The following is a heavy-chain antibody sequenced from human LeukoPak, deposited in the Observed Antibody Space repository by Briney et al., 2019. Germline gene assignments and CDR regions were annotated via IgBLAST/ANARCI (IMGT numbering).Heavy chain of an antibody. CDR2: INPSGGST. V-gene: IGHV1-46*03. J-gene: IGHJ6*04. Sequence: MXWVXXAXGQGLEGMXIINPSGGSTSYAQKFQCRVTMTRDTSTSTVYMELSSLRSEDTAVYYCARSRGITIFGVVIPQPLDVWGKGTTVTVSS. D-gene: IGHD3-3*01. CDR3: ARSRGITIFGVVIPQPLDV.